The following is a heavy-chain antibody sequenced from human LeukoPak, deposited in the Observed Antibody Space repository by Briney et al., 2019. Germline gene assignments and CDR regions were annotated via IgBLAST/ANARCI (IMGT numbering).Heavy chain of an antibody. CDR3: AKVRGFCSTSTCYADAFDV. V-gene: IGHV3-23*01. Sequence: GGSLRLSCAASGFTFSDYRMNWVGQAPGKGLDWVSTINSDGDSAFYADFVKGRFTISRDNSQNTLYLQMNNLRVEDTAVYYCAKVRGFCSTSTCYADAFDVWGQGTIVTVSS. CDR1: GFTFSDYR. J-gene: IGHJ3*01. D-gene: IGHD2-2*01. CDR2: INSDGDSA.